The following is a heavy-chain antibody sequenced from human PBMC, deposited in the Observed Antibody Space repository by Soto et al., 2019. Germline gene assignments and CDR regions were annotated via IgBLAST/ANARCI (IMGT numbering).Heavy chain of an antibody. D-gene: IGHD3-10*01. CDR2: IYYNGTT. CDR3: VRPLSSGRNYGKDV. V-gene: IGHV3-53*01. CDR1: GLTVGDNY. Sequence: PGGSLRLSCAASGLTVGDNYMSWVRQAPGMGPEWVSAIYYNGTTYYADSVKGRFTISRGTSKNTLSLQMDSLRVEDTAVYYCVRPLSSGRNYGKDVWGQGTTVTVSS. J-gene: IGHJ6*02.